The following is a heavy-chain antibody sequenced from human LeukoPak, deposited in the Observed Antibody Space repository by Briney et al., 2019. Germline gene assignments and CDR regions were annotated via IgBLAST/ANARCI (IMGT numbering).Heavy chain of an antibody. V-gene: IGHV4-34*01. CDR3: ARRTIFGVVNYYYYGMDV. J-gene: IGHJ6*02. CDR2: INHGGST. Sequence: SETLSLTCAVYGGSFSGYYWSWIRQPPGKGLEWIGEINHGGSTNYNPSLKSRVTISVDTSKNQFSLKLSSVTAADTAVYYCARRTIFGVVNYYYYGMDVWGQGTTVTVSS. D-gene: IGHD3-3*01. CDR1: GGSFSGYY.